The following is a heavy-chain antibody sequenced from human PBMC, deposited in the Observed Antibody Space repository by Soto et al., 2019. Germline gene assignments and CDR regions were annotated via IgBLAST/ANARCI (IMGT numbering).Heavy chain of an antibody. CDR3: ARRALGPSLDAFDI. Sequence: EVQLVESGGGLVQPGGSLRLSCAASGFTFSSYNMNWVRQAPGQGLEWVSYISSSSNTIYYADYVKGRFTISRDNAKNSLYLQMKSLSDEDTSVYYCARRALGPSLDAFDICVQGTMVTVSS. J-gene: IGHJ3*02. CDR2: ISSSSNTI. CDR1: GFTFSSYN. V-gene: IGHV3-48*02.